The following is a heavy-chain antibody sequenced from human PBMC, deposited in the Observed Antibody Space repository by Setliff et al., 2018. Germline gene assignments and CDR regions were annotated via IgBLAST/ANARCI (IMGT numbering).Heavy chain of an antibody. D-gene: IGHD3-3*01. Sequence: PSETLSLTCAVYGGSFSDYWWSWIRQLPGKGLEWIAEIHHSGSTNFHPSLKSRVAISVDPSKNRFSLKLSSVTAADTAVYYCARVRYVFWSGSIDYWGQGTLVTVSS. V-gene: IGHV4-34*01. CDR2: IHHSGST. CDR3: ARVRYVFWSGSIDY. J-gene: IGHJ4*02. CDR1: GGSFSDYW.